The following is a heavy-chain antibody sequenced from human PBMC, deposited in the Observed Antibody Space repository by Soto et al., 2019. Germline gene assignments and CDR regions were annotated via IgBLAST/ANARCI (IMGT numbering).Heavy chain of an antibody. CDR2: LNPNNGNT. V-gene: IGHV1-8*01. D-gene: IGHD7-27*01. Sequence: QVQLVQSGAEVKKPGASVKVSCKASGYTFTSYDFNWVRQATGQGPEWLGWLNPNNGNTGYSQKFQGRVTMTSDTSISAAYMALSSLRSEDTAVYCCARAPRNWGFDYWGQGTQVTVSS. CDR3: ARAPRNWGFDY. J-gene: IGHJ4*02. CDR1: GYTFTSYD.